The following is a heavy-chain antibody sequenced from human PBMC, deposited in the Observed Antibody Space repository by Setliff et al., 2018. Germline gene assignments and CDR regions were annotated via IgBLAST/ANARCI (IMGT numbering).Heavy chain of an antibody. CDR2: IWDDGGNK. CDR3: ARTCSGSGCYAGLES. J-gene: IGHJ4*02. Sequence: PGGSLRLCCAASGFTFSTYRMHWVRQAPGKGLEWVAVIWDDGGNKYHADSVKGRFTIYRGNSKNTLYLQMNSLRPEDTAVYYCARTCSGSGCYAGLESWGQGTPVTVSS. CDR1: GFTFSTYR. D-gene: IGHD2-15*01. V-gene: IGHV3-33*08.